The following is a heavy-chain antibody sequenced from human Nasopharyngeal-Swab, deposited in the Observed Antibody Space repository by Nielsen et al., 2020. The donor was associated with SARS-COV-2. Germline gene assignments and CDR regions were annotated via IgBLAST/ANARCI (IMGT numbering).Heavy chain of an antibody. J-gene: IGHJ4*02. CDR3: ARDYYDSSGYYLTYFDY. D-gene: IGHD3-22*01. CDR1: GGSISSYY. Sequence: PETLSLTCTVSGGSISSYYWSWIRQPPGKGLEWIGYIYYSGSTNYNPSLKSRVTISVDTSKNQFSLKLSSVTAADTAVYYCARDYYDSSGYYLTYFDYWGQGTLVTVSS. CDR2: IYYSGST. V-gene: IGHV4-59*01.